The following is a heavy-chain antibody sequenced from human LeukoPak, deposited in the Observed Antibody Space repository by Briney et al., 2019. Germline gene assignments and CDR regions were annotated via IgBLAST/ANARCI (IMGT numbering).Heavy chain of an antibody. CDR2: IKQDGSEK. D-gene: IGHD4-17*01. CDR1: GFTFSSYW. CDR3: ARDRGDYGDYVPGY. Sequence: GGSLRLSCAASGFTFSSYWMSWVRQAPGKGLEWVANIKQDGSEKYYVDSVKGRFTISRVNAKNSLYLQMNSLRAEDTAVYYCARDRGDYGDYVPGYWGQGTLVTVSS. J-gene: IGHJ4*02. V-gene: IGHV3-7*01.